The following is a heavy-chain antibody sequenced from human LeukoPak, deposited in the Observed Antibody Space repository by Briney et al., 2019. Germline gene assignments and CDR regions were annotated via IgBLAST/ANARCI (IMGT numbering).Heavy chain of an antibody. D-gene: IGHD3-10*01. J-gene: IGHJ4*02. Sequence: PSETLSLTCTVSGGSFSNGNYYWSWLRQPPGKALEWIGYIYYSGNTNYNPSLEGRVTISVDTSKNHFSVKLSSVTAADTAVYYCARSQNYYGSGVYWSQGTLVTVSS. CDR3: ARSQNYYGSGVY. CDR2: IYYSGNT. CDR1: GGSFSNGNYY. V-gene: IGHV4-61*03.